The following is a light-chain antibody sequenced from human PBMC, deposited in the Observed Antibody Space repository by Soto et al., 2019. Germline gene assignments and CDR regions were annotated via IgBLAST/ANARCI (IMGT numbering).Light chain of an antibody. CDR1: QSVRSN. V-gene: IGKV3-15*01. CDR2: DVS. Sequence: IVLTHSPATLSVSPWERATLSCRASQSVRSNLAWYQQKPGQAPRLLIFDVSTRATNIPARFTGSGSGTEFTLTISSLQSEDFAVYYCQQYNNWPPINFGQGTRLEIK. J-gene: IGKJ5*01. CDR3: QQYNNWPPIN.